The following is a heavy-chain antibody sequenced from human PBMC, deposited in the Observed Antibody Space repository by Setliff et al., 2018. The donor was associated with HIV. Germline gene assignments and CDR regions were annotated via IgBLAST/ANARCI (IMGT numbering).Heavy chain of an antibody. CDR3: ARDCSAGSCYRFDS. CDR1: GFTVSSNY. J-gene: IGHJ5*01. Sequence: GSLRLSCAASGFTVSSNYMSWVRQAPGKGLEWVSSISGSGGSTHYADSVKGRFTISRDNSKNTLFMQMKSLRVEDTAVYFCARDCSAGSCYRFDSWGRGTLVTVSS. CDR2: ISGSGGST. D-gene: IGHD2-15*01. V-gene: IGHV3-23*01.